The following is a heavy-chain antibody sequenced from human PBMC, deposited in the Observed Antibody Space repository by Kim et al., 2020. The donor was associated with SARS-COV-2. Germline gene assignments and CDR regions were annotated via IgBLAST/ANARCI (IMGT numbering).Heavy chain of an antibody. CDR2: DK. V-gene: IGHV2-5*01. J-gene: IGHJ4*02. Sequence: DKRYSPSLKSRLTITKDTSKNQVVLTMTNMDPVDTATYYCAHISIAAASYWGQGTLVTVSS. CDR3: AHISIAAASY. D-gene: IGHD6-13*01.